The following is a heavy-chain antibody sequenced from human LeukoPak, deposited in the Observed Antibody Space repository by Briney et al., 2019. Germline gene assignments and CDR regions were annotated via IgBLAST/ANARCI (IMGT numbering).Heavy chain of an antibody. CDR2: IRSKANSYAT. Sequence: GGSLRLSCAASGFTFSGSAMHWVRQASGKGLEWVGSIRSKANSYATAYAASVKGRFTISRDDSKNTAYLQMNSLKTEDTAVYYCTRLPSTNGVCYQGYWGQGTLVTVSS. CDR1: GFTFSGSA. CDR3: TRLPSTNGVCYQGY. J-gene: IGHJ4*02. V-gene: IGHV3-73*01. D-gene: IGHD2-8*01.